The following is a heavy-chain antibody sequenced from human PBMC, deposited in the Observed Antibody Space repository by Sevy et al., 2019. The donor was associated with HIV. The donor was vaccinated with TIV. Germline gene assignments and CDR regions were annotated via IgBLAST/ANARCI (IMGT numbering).Heavy chain of an antibody. CDR3: ARGVGLDC. J-gene: IGHJ4*02. CDR2: IRPDGSDK. Sequence: GGSLRLSCAASGFTFSPYWMTWVRQAPGRGLEWVANIRPDGSDKYFVASVKGRFTISRDNAKNSRYLQMNSLRADDTAMYYCARGVGLDCWGQGALVTVSS. V-gene: IGHV3-7*01. D-gene: IGHD1-26*01. CDR1: GFTFSPYW.